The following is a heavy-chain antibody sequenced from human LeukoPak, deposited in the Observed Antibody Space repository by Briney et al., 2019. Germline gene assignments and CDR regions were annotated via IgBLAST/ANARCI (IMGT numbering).Heavy chain of an antibody. CDR2: ISSDGGNK. CDR1: GFTFSTYG. D-gene: IGHD2/OR15-2a*01. Sequence: GGSLRLSCAASGFTFSTYGMHWIRQAPGKGLDWVAIISSDGGNKYYADSVKGRFTISRDNSKNTLYLQMNSLRVEDTAVYYCAKDPWRIVDGPRGMDVWGQGTTVTVSS. V-gene: IGHV3-30*18. J-gene: IGHJ6*02. CDR3: AKDPWRIVDGPRGMDV.